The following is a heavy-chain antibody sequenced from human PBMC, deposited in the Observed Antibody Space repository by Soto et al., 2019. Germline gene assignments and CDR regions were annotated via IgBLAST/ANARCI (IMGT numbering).Heavy chain of an antibody. J-gene: IGHJ4*02. CDR3: ARGARPTYYSDSGGYYTDCDY. V-gene: IGHV1-18*01. Sequence: QVQLVQSGAEVKKPGASVKVSCKASGYTFTSYGISWVRQAPGQGLEWMGWISAYNGNTNYAQKLQGRVTMTTDTSTSAAYMELSTLRSDDTAVYYCARGARPTYYSDSGGYYTDCDYWGQGTLVAVCS. D-gene: IGHD3-22*01. CDR1: GYTFTSYG. CDR2: ISAYNGNT.